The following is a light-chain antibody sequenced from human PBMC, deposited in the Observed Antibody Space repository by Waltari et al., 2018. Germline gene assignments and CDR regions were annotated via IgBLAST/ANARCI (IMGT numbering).Light chain of an antibody. V-gene: IGLV1-47*01. J-gene: IGLJ3*02. CDR3: AAWDDSRSGPGWV. Sequence: QSVLTQPPSASGTPGQRVTISCSGGTSNLGHNYVYCYQQLPGTAPKPLIHRNTQRPSGVPDRFSGSKSGTSASLAISGLRSEDEAAYFCAAWDDSRSGPGWVFGGGTEMTVL. CDR2: RNT. CDR1: TSNLGHNY.